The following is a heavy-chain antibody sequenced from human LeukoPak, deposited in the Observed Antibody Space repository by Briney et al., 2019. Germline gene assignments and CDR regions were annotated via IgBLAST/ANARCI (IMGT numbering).Heavy chain of an antibody. J-gene: IGHJ5*02. CDR1: GYSFTSYW. Sequence: KISCKGSGYSFTSYWIGWVRQMPGKGLEWMGRIIPILGIANYAQKFQGRVTITADKSTSTAYMELSSLRSEDTAVYYCARDHSPSGRQGWFGPWGQGTLVTVSS. CDR3: ARDHSPSGRQGWFGP. CDR2: IIPILGIA. V-gene: IGHV1-69*04. D-gene: IGHD3-10*01.